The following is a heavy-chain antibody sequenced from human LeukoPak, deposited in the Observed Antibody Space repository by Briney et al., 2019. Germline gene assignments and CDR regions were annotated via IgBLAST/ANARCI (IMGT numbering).Heavy chain of an antibody. CDR1: GFTFSSYS. V-gene: IGHV3-21*01. CDR3: ARGSEVVAAANNWFDP. D-gene: IGHD2-2*01. J-gene: IGHJ5*02. Sequence: GGSLRLSCAASGFTFSSYSMNWVRQAPGMGLEWVSSISTSSIYIYYADSVKGRFTISRDNAKNSLYLQMNSLRAEDTAVYYCARGSEVVAAANNWFDPWGQGTLVTVSS. CDR2: ISTSSIYI.